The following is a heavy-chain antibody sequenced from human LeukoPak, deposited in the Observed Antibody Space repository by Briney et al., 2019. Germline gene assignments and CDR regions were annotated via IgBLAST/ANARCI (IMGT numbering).Heavy chain of an antibody. CDR1: GYTFTSYD. J-gene: IGHJ4*02. CDR2: MNPNSGNT. V-gene: IGHV1-8*02. CDR3: ARALYDVLTGWYFDY. Sequence: GASVKVSCKASGYTFTSYDINWVRQATGQGLEWMGWMNPNSGNTGYAQKFQGRVTLSTDTSTNTAYMELRNLRSDDTAVYYCARALYDVLTGWYFDYWGQGTLVTVSS. D-gene: IGHD3-9*01.